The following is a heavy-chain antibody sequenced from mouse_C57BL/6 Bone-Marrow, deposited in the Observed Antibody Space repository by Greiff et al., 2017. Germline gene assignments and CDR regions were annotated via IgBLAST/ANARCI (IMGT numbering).Heavy chain of an antibody. CDR2: IDPENGDT. V-gene: IGHV14-4*01. D-gene: IGHD1-1*01. J-gene: IGHJ2*01. CDR3: TDYYGSSFDY. CDR1: GFNIKDDY. Sequence: VQLQQSGAELVRPGASVQLSCTASGFNIKDDYMHWVKQRPEQGLEWIGWIDPENGDTEYASKFQGKATITADTSSNTAYLQLSSLTSEDTAVYYCTDYYGSSFDYWGQGTTLTVSS.